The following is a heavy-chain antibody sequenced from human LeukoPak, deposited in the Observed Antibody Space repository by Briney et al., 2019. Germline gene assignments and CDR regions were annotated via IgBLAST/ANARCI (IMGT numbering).Heavy chain of an antibody. CDR3: PRSGRFFDP. CDR1: GGSISSYY. J-gene: IGHJ5*02. CDR2: IYYSGST. V-gene: IGHV4-59*01. D-gene: IGHD1-26*01. Sequence: SETLSLTCTVSGGSISSYYWSWIRQPPGKGLEWIGYIYYSGSTNYNPSLKSRVTISVDTSKNQFSLKLSSVTAADTAVYYCPRSGRFFDPWGQGTLVTVSS.